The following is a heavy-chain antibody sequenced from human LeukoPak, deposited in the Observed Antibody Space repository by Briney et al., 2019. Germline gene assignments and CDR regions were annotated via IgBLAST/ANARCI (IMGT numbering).Heavy chain of an antibody. V-gene: IGHV3-48*01. CDR2: ISSSGSTI. CDR3: ARALSSSWLSYYFDY. CDR1: GFSLGRYG. Sequence: PGGSLRLSCAASGFSLGRYGVNWVRPAPGKGLGWVSSISSSGSTIYYADSVMGRFTISRDKAKNSLYLQMNSLRAEDTAVYYCARALSSSWLSYYFDYWGQGTLVTVSS. J-gene: IGHJ4*02. D-gene: IGHD6-13*01.